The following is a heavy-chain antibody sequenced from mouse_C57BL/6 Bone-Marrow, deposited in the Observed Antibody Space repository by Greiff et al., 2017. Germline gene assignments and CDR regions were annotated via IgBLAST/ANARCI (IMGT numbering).Heavy chain of an antibody. D-gene: IGHD2-4*01. CDR1: GYTFTSYW. J-gene: IGHJ4*01. CDR2: IDPSDSYT. V-gene: IGHV1-69*01. Sequence: QVQLQQPGAELVMPGASVKLSCKASGYTFTSYWMHWVKQRPGQGLEWIGEIDPSDSYTNYNQKFKGKSTLTVDKSSSTAYMQLSSRTSEDSAVYYCARSGDYDLYAMDYWGQGTSVTVSS. CDR3: ARSGDYDLYAMDY.